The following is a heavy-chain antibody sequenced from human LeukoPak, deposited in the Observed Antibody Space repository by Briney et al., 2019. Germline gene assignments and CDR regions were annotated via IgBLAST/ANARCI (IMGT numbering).Heavy chain of an antibody. Sequence: GASVKVSCKASGYTFTGYYMHWVRQAPGQGLEWMGWINPNSGGTNYAQKFQGWVTMTRDTSISTAYMELSRLRSDDTAVYYCARAAYPTTEGAFDIWGQGTMDTVSS. J-gene: IGHJ3*02. V-gene: IGHV1-2*04. CDR1: GYTFTGYY. CDR2: INPNSGGT. D-gene: IGHD4-17*01. CDR3: ARAAYPTTEGAFDI.